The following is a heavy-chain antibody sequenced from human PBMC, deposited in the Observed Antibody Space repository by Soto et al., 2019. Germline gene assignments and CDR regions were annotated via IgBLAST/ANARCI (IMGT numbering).Heavy chain of an antibody. CDR3: ARDQKGWFDP. V-gene: IGHV6-1*01. CDR1: GDSVSSNTAA. Sequence: SQTLSLTCSISGDSVSSNTAAWNSIRQSPSRGLEWLGRTYYRSKWYNDYAVSVKSRITINPHTPKNQFSLQLNSVTPEDTAVYYCARDQKGWFDPWGQGTLVSVFS. J-gene: IGHJ5*02. CDR2: TYYRSKWYN.